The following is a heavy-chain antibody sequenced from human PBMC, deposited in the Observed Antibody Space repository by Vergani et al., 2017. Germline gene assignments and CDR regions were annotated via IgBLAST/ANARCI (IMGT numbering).Heavy chain of an antibody. V-gene: IGHV5-51*01. CDR2: IYPVDSDT. CDR3: ARSLRRLRYFEGPINWFDP. D-gene: IGHD3-9*01. CDR1: GYSFPSYW. Sequence: EVPLVQSGAEVKKPGESLKISCKGSGYSFPSYWIGWVRQMPGKGLEWMGIIYPVDSDTRYSPSFQGQITISAEKSISTAYLQWSSLKASDTAMYYCARSLRRLRYFEGPINWFDPWGQGTLVTVSS. J-gene: IGHJ5*02.